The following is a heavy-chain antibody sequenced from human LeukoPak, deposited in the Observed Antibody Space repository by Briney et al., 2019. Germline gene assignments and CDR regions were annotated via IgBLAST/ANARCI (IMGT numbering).Heavy chain of an antibody. Sequence: TSGTLSLTCTVSGTSISSYSCTWIRQPAGEGLEWIGHISTSGGTEYNPSLKSRVTMSVDTSKKKFSLSLTSVTAADTAVYFCARGGTYYYYWGQGIMVTVSS. V-gene: IGHV4-4*07. D-gene: IGHD1-26*01. CDR3: ARGGTYYYY. CDR2: ISTSGGT. J-gene: IGHJ4*02. CDR1: GTSISSYS.